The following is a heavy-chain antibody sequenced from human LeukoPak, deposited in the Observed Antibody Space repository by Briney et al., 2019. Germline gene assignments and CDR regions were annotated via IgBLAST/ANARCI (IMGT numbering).Heavy chain of an antibody. CDR2: INPSGGST. Sequence: ASVKVSCKASGYTFTNYYIHWVRRAPGLGLEWMGIINPSGGSTSYKQKFQGRVTLTRDTSTSTVYMELSSLRSEDTAVYYCAREAKVGDCSSTRCPHHLDYWGQGTLVTVSS. D-gene: IGHD2-2*01. CDR1: GYTFTNYY. V-gene: IGHV1-46*01. J-gene: IGHJ4*02. CDR3: AREAKVGDCSSTRCPHHLDY.